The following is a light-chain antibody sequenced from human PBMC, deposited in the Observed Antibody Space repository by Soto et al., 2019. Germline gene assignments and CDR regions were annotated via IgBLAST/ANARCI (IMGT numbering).Light chain of an antibody. V-gene: IGLV2-8*01. CDR2: EVV. J-gene: IGLJ1*01. CDR3: KSYAGSNTDV. Sequence: QSVLTQPASVSGSPGQSITISCTGTSSDVGGYNFVSWFQHHPGKAPRLIIYEVVQRPSGVPDRFSGSKSGNTASLTVSGLQAADEADYFCKSYAGSNTDVFGSGTKLTVL. CDR1: SSDVGGYNF.